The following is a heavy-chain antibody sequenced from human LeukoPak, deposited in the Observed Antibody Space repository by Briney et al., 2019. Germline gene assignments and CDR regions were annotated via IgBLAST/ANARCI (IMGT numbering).Heavy chain of an antibody. V-gene: IGHV1-46*01. Sequence: ASVKVSCKASGYTFTSYYMHRVRQAPGQGLEWMGIINPSGGSTSYAQKFQGRVTMTRDTSTSTVYMELSSLRSEDTAVCYCARAQGYYYYYYGMDVWGQGTTVTVSS. CDR1: GYTFTSYY. CDR2: INPSGGST. CDR3: ARAQGYYYYYYGMDV. J-gene: IGHJ6*02.